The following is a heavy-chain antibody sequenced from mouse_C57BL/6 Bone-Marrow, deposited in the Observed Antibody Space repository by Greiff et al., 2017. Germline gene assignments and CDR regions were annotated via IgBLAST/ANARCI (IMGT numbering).Heavy chain of an antibody. J-gene: IGHJ4*01. CDR1: GFNIKDDY. CDR3: TTHAMDY. CDR2: IDPENGDT. V-gene: IGHV14-4*01. Sequence: VQLQQSGAELVRPGASVKLSCTASGFNIKDDYMHWVKPRPEQGLEWIGWIDPENGDTEYASKFQGKATITADTSSHTAYLQLSSLTSEDTAVYYCTTHAMDYWGQGTSVTVSS.